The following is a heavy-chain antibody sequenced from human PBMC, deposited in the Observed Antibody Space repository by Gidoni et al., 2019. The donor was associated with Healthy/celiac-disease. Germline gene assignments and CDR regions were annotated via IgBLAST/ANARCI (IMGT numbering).Heavy chain of an antibody. V-gene: IGHV3-7*03. J-gene: IGHJ4*02. D-gene: IGHD6-19*01. CDR3: ARDRTPGGSSGWRPLYYFDY. Sequence: EVQLVESGGGLVQPGGSLRLSFAAPGFTFSSYWMSWVRQAPGKGLEWVANIKQDGSEKYYVDSVKGRFTISRDNAKNSLYLQMNSLRAEDTAVYYCARDRTPGGSSGWRPLYYFDYWGQGTLVTVSS. CDR2: IKQDGSEK. CDR1: GFTFSSYW.